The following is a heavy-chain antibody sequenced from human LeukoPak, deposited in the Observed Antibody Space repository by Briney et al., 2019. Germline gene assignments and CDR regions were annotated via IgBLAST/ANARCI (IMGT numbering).Heavy chain of an antibody. CDR1: GFTFSSYG. J-gene: IGHJ5*02. D-gene: IGHD3-16*01. CDR2: ISYDGSNK. CDR3: AKGSYMGENWFDP. V-gene: IGHV3-30*18. Sequence: GRSLRLSCAASGFTFSSYGMHWVRQAPGKGLEWVAVISYDGSNKYYADSVKGRLTISRDNSKNTLYLQMNSLRAEDTAAYYCAKGSYMGENWFDPWGQGTLVTVSS.